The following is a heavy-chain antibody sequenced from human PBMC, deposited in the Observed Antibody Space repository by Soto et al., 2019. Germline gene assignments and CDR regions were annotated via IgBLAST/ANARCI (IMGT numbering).Heavy chain of an antibody. V-gene: IGHV4-61*01. CDR1: GGSVSSGSYQ. CDR3: ARDGHDMDV. J-gene: IGHJ6*02. CDR2: IHVSGST. Sequence: SETLSLTCTVSGGSVSSGSYQWTWIRQPPGKGLEWIGYIHVSGSTNDNPSLKGRVTMSIDTSKNQFSLKLSSVTAADTAVYYCARDGHDMDVWGQETKGTVSS.